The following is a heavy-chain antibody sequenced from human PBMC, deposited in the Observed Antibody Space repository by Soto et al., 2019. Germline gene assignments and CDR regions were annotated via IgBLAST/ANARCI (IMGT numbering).Heavy chain of an antibody. CDR2: IRSKAYGGKT. D-gene: IGHD4-17*01. CDR1: GFTFGDYA. V-gene: IGHV3-49*03. J-gene: IGHJ3*02. CDR3: TRYDYGDYEMGAFDI. Sequence: GGSLRLSCTASGFTFGDYAMSWFRQAPGKGLEWVGFIRSKAYGGKTEYAASVKGRFTISREDSKSIAYLQMNSLKTEDTAVYYCTRYDYGDYEMGAFDIWGQGTMVTVSS.